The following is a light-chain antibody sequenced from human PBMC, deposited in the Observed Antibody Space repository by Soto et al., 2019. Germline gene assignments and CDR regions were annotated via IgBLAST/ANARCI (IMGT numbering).Light chain of an antibody. J-gene: IGLJ3*02. V-gene: IGLV2-23*01. Sequence: QSALTQPASVSGSPRQWITISCTGTSSDVGSYNLVSWYQQHPGKAPKLMIYEGSKRPSGVSNRFSGSKSGNTASLTISGLQAEDEADYYCCSYAGSRVFGGGTKVTVL. CDR1: SSDVGSYNL. CDR3: CSYAGSRV. CDR2: EGS.